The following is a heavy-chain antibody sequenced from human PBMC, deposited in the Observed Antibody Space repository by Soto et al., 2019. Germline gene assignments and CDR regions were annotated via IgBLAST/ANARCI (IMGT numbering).Heavy chain of an antibody. CDR1: GGSISSSNW. J-gene: IGHJ6*02. Sequence: QVQLQESGPGLVKPSGTLSLTCAVSGGSISSSNWWSWVRQPPGKGLEWIGEIYRSGSTNYNPSLTCRGTTSLDKSKKQFCLKLSSVTASDSAVYYCARQRQDYDSSGYAYYYGMDVWGQGTTVTVSS. D-gene: IGHD3-22*01. CDR3: ARQRQDYDSSGYAYYYGMDV. V-gene: IGHV4-4*02. CDR2: IYRSGST.